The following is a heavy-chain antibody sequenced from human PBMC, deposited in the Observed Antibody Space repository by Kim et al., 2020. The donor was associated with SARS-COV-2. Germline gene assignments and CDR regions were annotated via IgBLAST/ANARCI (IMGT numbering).Heavy chain of an antibody. CDR3: AKERATVDY. CDR2: NT. Sequence: NTVYASSVKARFTISRDNSRNTLYLQMNSLRAEDTAVYYCAKERATVDYWGQGTLVTVSS. D-gene: IGHD2-21*02. J-gene: IGHJ4*02. V-gene: IGHV3-23*01.